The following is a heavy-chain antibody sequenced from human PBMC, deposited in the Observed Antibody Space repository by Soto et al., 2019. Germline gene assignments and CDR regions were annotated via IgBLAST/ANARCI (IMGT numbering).Heavy chain of an antibody. CDR2: IYYSGST. Sequence: SETLSLSCTVSVGSIRSSSYYWGWILQPPGKGLEWIGSIYYSGSTYYNPSLKSRVTISVDTSKNQFSLKLSSVTAADTAVYYCARRVQYYGMDVWGQGTTVTVSS. J-gene: IGHJ6*02. V-gene: IGHV4-39*01. CDR1: VGSIRSSSYY. CDR3: ARRVQYYGMDV. D-gene: IGHD3-10*01.